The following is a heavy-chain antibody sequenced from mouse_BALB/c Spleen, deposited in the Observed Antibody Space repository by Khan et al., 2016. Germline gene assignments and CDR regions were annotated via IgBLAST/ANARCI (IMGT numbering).Heavy chain of an antibody. CDR1: GYSITSDYG. J-gene: IGHJ2*01. CDR2: ISYSGST. D-gene: IGHD1-2*01. CDR3: ARTARIKY. V-gene: IGHV3-2*02. Sequence: EVKLEESGPGLVKPSQSLSLNCTVTGYSITSDYGWNWIRQFPGNKLEWMGYISYSGSTNYNPSLKSRISITRDTSKNHFFLQLNSVTTEDTATYYCARTARIKYWGQGTTLTVSA.